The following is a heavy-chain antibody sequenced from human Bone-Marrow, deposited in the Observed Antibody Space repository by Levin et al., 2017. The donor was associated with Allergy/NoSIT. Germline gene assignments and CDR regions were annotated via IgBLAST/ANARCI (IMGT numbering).Heavy chain of an antibody. D-gene: IGHD2-21*02. CDR1: GGISSSYG. Sequence: SVKVSCKASGGISSSYGISWVRQAPGQGLEWMGGIIPMFGSPKYAQRFQGRVTITADDYTSTASMALSSLKSEDTAVYFCVSGFLIGDEDCDIARWGMDVWGQGTTVTVS. CDR3: VSGFLIGDEDCDIARWGMDV. J-gene: IGHJ6*02. V-gene: IGHV1-69*13. CDR2: IIPMFGSP.